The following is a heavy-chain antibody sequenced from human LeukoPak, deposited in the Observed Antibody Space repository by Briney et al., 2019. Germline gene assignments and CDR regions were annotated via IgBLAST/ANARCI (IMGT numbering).Heavy chain of an antibody. CDR1: GITVSSNY. CDR2: VYSGGST. J-gene: IGHJ5*02. D-gene: IGHD5-18*01. Sequence: PGGSLRLSWAVSGITVSSNYISWVRQAPVKGLEWVSVVYSGGSTYYAASVKGRFTISRDTSKNTLYLQMNNLRAEDTAVYYCAIIHSYGHAWGQGTLVTVSS. CDR3: AIIHSYGHA. V-gene: IGHV3-66*01.